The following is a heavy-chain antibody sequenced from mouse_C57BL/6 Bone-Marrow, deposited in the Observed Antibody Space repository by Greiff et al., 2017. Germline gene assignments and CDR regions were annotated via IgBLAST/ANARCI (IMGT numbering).Heavy chain of an antibody. J-gene: IGHJ3*01. CDR3: ARRDHDWFAY. V-gene: IGHV5-6*02. CDR1: GFTFSSYG. CDR2: ISSGGSYT. Sequence: EVKVVESGGDLVKPGGSLKLSCAASGFTFSSYGMSWVRQTPDKRLEWVATISSGGSYTYYPDSVKGRFTISRDNAKNTLYLQMSSLKSEDTAMYYCARRDHDWFAYWGQGTLVTVSA.